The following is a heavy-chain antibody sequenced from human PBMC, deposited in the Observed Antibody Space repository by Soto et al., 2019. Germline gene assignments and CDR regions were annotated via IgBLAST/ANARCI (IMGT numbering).Heavy chain of an antibody. CDR1: GYSFTSYW. V-gene: IGHV5-51*01. CDR3: ARQIVIVGSTYDAFDI. Sequence: PGESLTISCQAFGYSFTSYWIGWVRLMPAKGLEWMGIIYPGDSDARYSPSFQGQVTISADKSINTAYLQWSSLKASDTAIYYCARQIVIVGSTYDAFDIWGQGTMVTVSS. J-gene: IGHJ3*02. CDR2: IYPGDSDA. D-gene: IGHD1-26*01.